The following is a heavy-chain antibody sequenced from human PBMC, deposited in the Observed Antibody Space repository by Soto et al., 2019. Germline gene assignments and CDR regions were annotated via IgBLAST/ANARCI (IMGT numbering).Heavy chain of an antibody. D-gene: IGHD2-15*01. Sequence: GGSLRLSCAASGFTFSSYSMNWVRQAPGKGLEWVSYISSSSSTIYYADSVKGRFTISRDNAKNSLYLQMNSLRAEDTAVYYCARGAEVAPGRSWNYYYYGMDVWGQGTTVTVSS. V-gene: IGHV3-48*04. J-gene: IGHJ6*02. CDR1: GFTFSSYS. CDR3: ARGAEVAPGRSWNYYYYGMDV. CDR2: ISSSSSTI.